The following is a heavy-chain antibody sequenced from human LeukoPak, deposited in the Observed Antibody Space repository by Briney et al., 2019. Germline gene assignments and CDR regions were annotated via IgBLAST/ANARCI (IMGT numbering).Heavy chain of an antibody. Sequence: SETLSLPCAVYGESFSGYYWSWIRQPPGKGLEWIGEINHSGSTNYNPSLKSRVTILVDTSKKQFSLKLSSVTAADTAVYYCARGRGYYYYYYRDVWGKGTTVTISS. CDR3: ARGRGYYYYYYRDV. J-gene: IGHJ6*03. CDR2: INHSGST. V-gene: IGHV4-34*01. CDR1: GESFSGYY.